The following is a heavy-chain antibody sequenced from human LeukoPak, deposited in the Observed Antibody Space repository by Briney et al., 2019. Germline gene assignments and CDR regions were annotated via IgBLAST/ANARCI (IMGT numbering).Heavy chain of an antibody. J-gene: IGHJ5*02. CDR3: ARGYSGNYLRFDP. CDR2: IYTSGST. D-gene: IGHD1-26*01. Sequence: SETLSLTCTVSGGSFSSSDWSWIRQPAGKGLEWIGRIYTSGSTNFNPPLKSRVTISIDKSKNQISLKLNSVTAADTAVYYCARGYSGNYLRFDPWGQGTLVTVSS. CDR1: GGSFSSSD. V-gene: IGHV4-4*07.